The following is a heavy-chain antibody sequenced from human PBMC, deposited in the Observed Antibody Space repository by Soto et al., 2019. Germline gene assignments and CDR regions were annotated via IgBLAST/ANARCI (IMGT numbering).Heavy chain of an antibody. Sequence: LSLTCTVSGGSISSGDYYWSWIRQPPGKGLEWIGYIYYSGSAYYNPSLKSRVTISVDTSKNQFSLKLSSVTAADTAVYYCARQGIVVVPAAHQYYDYWGQGTLVTVSS. V-gene: IGHV4-30-4*01. J-gene: IGHJ4*02. CDR3: ARQGIVVVPAAHQYYDY. D-gene: IGHD2-2*01. CDR1: GGSISSGDYY. CDR2: IYYSGSA.